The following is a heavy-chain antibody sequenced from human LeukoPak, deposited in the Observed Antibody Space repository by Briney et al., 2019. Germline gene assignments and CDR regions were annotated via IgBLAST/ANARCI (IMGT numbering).Heavy chain of an antibody. CDR1: GFTFSSYG. V-gene: IGHV3-30*18. CDR3: AKGDGISIDY. CDR2: ISYDGSNK. Sequence: GGTLRLSCAAPGFTFSSYGMHWVRQAPGKGLEWVAVISYDGSNKYYADSVKGRFTISRDNSKNTLYLQMNSLRAEDTAVYYCAKGDGISIDYWGQGTLVTVSS. J-gene: IGHJ4*02.